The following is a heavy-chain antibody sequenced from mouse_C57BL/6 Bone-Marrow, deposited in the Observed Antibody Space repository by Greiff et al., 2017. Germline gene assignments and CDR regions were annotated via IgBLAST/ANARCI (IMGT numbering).Heavy chain of an antibody. J-gene: IGHJ1*03. V-gene: IGHV5-17*01. CDR1: GFTFSDYG. Sequence: EVHLVESGGGLVKPGGSLKLSCAASGFTFSDYGMHWVRQAPEKGLEWVAYISSGSSTIYYADTVKGRFTISRDNAKNTLFLQMTSLRSEDTAMYYCARGITTVVHWYFDVWGTGTTVTVSS. CDR2: ISSGSSTI. CDR3: ARGITTVVHWYFDV. D-gene: IGHD1-1*01.